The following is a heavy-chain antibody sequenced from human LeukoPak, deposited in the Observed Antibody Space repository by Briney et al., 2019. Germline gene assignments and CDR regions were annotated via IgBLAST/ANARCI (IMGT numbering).Heavy chain of an antibody. V-gene: IGHV4-34*01. J-gene: IGHJ6*04. CDR2: INHSGST. D-gene: IGHD2-2*01. CDR3: AREWYYCSSTSCYFYYGMDV. CDR1: GGSFSGYS. Sequence: SETLSLTCAVYGGSFSGYSWSWIRQPPGKGLEWIGEINHSGSTNYNPSLKSRVTISVDKSKNQFSLKLSSVTAADTAVYYCAREWYYCSSTSCYFYYGMDVWGKGTTVTVSS.